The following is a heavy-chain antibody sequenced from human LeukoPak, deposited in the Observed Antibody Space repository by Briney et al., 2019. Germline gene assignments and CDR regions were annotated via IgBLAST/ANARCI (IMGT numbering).Heavy chain of an antibody. J-gene: IGHJ3*02. CDR1: GFTFSSYW. V-gene: IGHV3-7*01. CDR3: ASEPAADDAFDI. D-gene: IGHD1-14*01. Sequence: GGALRLSCAASGFTFSSYWMSWVRQAPGKGLEWVANIKQDGSEKYYVDSVKGRFTISRDNAKNSLYLQMNSLRAEDTAVYYCASEPAADDAFDIWGQGTMVTVSS. CDR2: IKQDGSEK.